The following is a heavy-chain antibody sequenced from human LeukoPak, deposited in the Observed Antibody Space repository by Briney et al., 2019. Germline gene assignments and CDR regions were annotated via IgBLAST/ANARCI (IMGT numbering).Heavy chain of an antibody. V-gene: IGHV3-21*01. CDR1: GFTFSSYS. CDR2: ISSSSTYI. J-gene: IGHJ4*02. Sequence: GSLRLSCAASGFTFSSYSMNWVRQAPGKGLEWVASISSSSTYIYYADSVKGRSTISRDNAKNSLYLQMNSLRAEDMAVYYCARVYSGSYCADYWGQGTLVTVSS. CDR3: ARVYSGSYCADY. D-gene: IGHD1-26*01.